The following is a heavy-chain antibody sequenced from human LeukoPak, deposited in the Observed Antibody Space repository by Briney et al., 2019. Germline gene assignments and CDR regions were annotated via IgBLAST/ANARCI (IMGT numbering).Heavy chain of an antibody. Sequence: GASVKVSCKTSGYIFTDYYIHWVRQAPGQGLEWMGILNSSGGSTNYAQKFQGRITMTRDASTSTVYMELRSLRSEDTAVYYCARDRWELPYSFDYWGQGTLVTVSS. D-gene: IGHD1-26*01. V-gene: IGHV1-46*01. J-gene: IGHJ4*02. CDR1: GYIFTDYY. CDR3: ARDRWELPYSFDY. CDR2: LNSSGGST.